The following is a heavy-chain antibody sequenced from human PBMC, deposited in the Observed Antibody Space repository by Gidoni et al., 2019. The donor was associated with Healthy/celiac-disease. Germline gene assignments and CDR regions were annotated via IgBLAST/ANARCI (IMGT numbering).Heavy chain of an antibody. CDR1: GSTFTGYY. CDR2: INPNSGGT. Sequence: QVQLVQSGAEVQKPETSVKVSCKASGSTFTGYYMHCVRQATGQGLEWMGWINPNSGGTNYAQKFQGRVTMTRDTSISTAYMELSRLRSDDTAVYYCARGGVPAAPPFDYWGQGTLVTVSS. J-gene: IGHJ4*02. CDR3: ARGGVPAAPPFDY. V-gene: IGHV1-2*02. D-gene: IGHD2-2*01.